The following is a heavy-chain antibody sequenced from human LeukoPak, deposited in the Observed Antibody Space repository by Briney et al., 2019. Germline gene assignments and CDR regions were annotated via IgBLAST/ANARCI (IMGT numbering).Heavy chain of an antibody. J-gene: IGHJ6*03. V-gene: IGHV4-39*01. CDR1: GGSISSSSYY. CDR2: IYYSGST. CDR3: ARLTIFGVVTYYYYMDV. D-gene: IGHD3-3*01. Sequence: PSETLSLTCTVSGGSISSSSYYWGWIRQPPGKGLEWIGSIYYSGSTYYNPSLKSRVTISVDTSKNQFSLKLSSVTAADTAVYYCARLTIFGVVTYYYYMDVWGKGTTVTVSS.